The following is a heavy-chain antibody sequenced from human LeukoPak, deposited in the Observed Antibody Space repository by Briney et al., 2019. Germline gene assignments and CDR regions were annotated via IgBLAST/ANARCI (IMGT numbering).Heavy chain of an antibody. CDR1: GFTFSTHW. V-gene: IGHV3-74*01. Sequence: GGSLRLSCAASGFTFSTHWMHWVRQAPGKGRVWVSRINTDGSSRNYADCVKGRFTISRDNAKNTLYLQMNSLRAEDTAVYYCARDFYSRGYWGQGTLVTVSS. D-gene: IGHD2-15*01. J-gene: IGHJ4*02. CDR2: INTDGSSR. CDR3: ARDFYSRGY.